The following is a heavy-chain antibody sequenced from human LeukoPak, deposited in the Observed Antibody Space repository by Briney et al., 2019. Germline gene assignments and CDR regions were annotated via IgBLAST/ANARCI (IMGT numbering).Heavy chain of an antibody. D-gene: IGHD3-10*01. Sequence: GESLKISCKGSGYSFPSYWIAWVRQMPGKGLEWMGIIYPGDSDTRYSPSFQGQVTISADKSISTAYLQWSSLKASDTAMYYCARLFVFASGGEWFGELIGDYWGQGTLVTVSS. CDR1: GYSFPSYW. CDR2: IYPGDSDT. V-gene: IGHV5-51*01. CDR3: ARLFVFASGGEWFGELIGDY. J-gene: IGHJ4*02.